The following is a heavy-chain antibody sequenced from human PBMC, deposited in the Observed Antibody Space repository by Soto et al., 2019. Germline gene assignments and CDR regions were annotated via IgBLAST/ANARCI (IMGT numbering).Heavy chain of an antibody. J-gene: IGHJ4*02. Sequence: EVQLLESGGGLVQPGGSLRLSCAASGITFSSYAFSWVRQAAGKGLEWVSGISGSGNSTYYADAVKGRFSFRCSFSRENSQGTVYLQTNSLRVEDTAVDYCAKTAVGGKELFAYWGQGTLVTVSS. CDR2: ISGSGNST. CDR1: GITFSSYA. D-gene: IGHD1-7*01. V-gene: IGHV3-23*01. CDR3: AKTAVGGKELFAY.